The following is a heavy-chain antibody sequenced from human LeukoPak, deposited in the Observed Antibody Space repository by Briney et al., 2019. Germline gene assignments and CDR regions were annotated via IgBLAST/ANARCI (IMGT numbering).Heavy chain of an antibody. V-gene: IGHV1-46*01. CDR2: INPSGGST. CDR1: GYAFTSYY. D-gene: IGHD2-15*01. CDR3: ARILFYYYYMDV. J-gene: IGHJ6*03. Sequence: ASVKVSCKASGYAFTSYYMHWVRQAPGQGLEWMGIINPSGGSTSYAQKFQGRVTMTRDMSTSTVYMELSSLRSDDTAVYYCARILFYYYYMDVWGKGTTVTISS.